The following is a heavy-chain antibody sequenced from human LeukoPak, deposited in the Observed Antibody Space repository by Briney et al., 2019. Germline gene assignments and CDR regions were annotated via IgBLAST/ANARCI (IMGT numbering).Heavy chain of an antibody. Sequence: SETLSLTCTVSGGSISSYYWSWIRQPPGKGLEWMEYIYYSGSTNYNPSLKSRVTISVDTSKNQFSLKLTSVSAADTAVYYCALRNGHSSSSGDYWGQGTLVTVSS. V-gene: IGHV4-59*12. J-gene: IGHJ4*02. D-gene: IGHD6-6*01. CDR3: ALRNGHSSSSGDY. CDR2: IYYSGST. CDR1: GGSISSYY.